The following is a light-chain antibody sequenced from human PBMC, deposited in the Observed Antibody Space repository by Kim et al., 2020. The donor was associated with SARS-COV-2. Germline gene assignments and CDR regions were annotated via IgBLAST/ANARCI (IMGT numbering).Light chain of an antibody. J-gene: IGLJ2*01. V-gene: IGLV3-19*01. Sequence: ALGQTVRITCQGDSLRSYYSSWYQQKPGQAPVLVIYGKNNRPSGIPDRFSGSSSGNTASLTITGAQAEDEADYYCNSRDSSGNHVVFGGGTQLTVL. CDR3: NSRDSSGNHVV. CDR1: SLRSYY. CDR2: GKN.